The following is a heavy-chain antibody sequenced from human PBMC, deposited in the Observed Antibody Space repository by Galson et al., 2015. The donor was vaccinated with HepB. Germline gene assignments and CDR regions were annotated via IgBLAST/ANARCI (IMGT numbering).Heavy chain of an antibody. D-gene: IGHD6-13*01. Sequence: SLRLSCAASGFTVSSNYMSWVRQAPGKGLEWVSVIYSGGSTYYADPVKGRFTISRDNSKNTLYLQMNSLRAEDTAVYYCARVAFSSWYRYFDYWGQGTLVTVSS. CDR3: ARVAFSSWYRYFDY. CDR2: IYSGGST. V-gene: IGHV3-66*02. CDR1: GFTVSSNY. J-gene: IGHJ4*02.